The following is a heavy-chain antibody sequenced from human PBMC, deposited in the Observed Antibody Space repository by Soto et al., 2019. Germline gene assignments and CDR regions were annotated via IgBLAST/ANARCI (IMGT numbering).Heavy chain of an antibody. V-gene: IGHV3-30-3*01. D-gene: IGHD1-26*01. CDR3: ARWEQPLFDY. J-gene: IGHJ4*02. CDR1: GFNVSAYT. CDR2: ISSDGNHK. Sequence: QVKLVESGGGVVQPGRSLRLSCAASGFNVSAYTMQWVRQAPSKGLEWVAVISSDGNHKYYTDSVKGRFTISRDTSTNTLYLQMNSLRAEDTAVYYCARWEQPLFDYWGQGTLVTVSS.